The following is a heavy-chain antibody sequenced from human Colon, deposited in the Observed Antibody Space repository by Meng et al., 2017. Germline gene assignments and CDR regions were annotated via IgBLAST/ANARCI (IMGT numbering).Heavy chain of an antibody. CDR3: ARVLDSSGWAARY. CDR2: INGDGSST. D-gene: IGHD6-19*01. CDR1: GFTFSSYW. J-gene: IGHJ4*02. Sequence: GESLKISCAASGFTFSSYWMHWVRQAPGKGLVWVSRINGDGSSTTYADSVKGRFTISRDNAKNTLYLQMNSLRVEDTAVYYCARVLDSSGWAARYWGQGTLVTVSS. V-gene: IGHV3-74*01.